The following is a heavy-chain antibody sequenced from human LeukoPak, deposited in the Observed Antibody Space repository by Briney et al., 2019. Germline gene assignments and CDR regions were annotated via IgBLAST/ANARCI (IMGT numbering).Heavy chain of an antibody. CDR3: ARDGLLLYSGYEPYYYYGMDV. CDR1: GFTVSSNY. V-gene: IGHV3-53*04. D-gene: IGHD5-12*01. Sequence: PGGSLRLSCAASGFTVSSNYMTWVRQAPGKGLEWVSVIYRGGSTYYADSVKGRFTISRHNSRDTMYLQMNSLRTEDTAVYYCARDGLLLYSGYEPYYYYGMDVWGQGTTVTVSS. CDR2: IYRGGST. J-gene: IGHJ6*02.